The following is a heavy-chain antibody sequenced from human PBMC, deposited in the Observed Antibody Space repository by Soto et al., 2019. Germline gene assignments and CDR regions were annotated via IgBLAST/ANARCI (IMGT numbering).Heavy chain of an antibody. CDR2: IFSSDSSA. Sequence: LKISCKASGFTFSSYSLGWVRHMPGKGLQWMGNIFSSDSSAKYSPSFVGQVTISVDRSINTAYLQWSSLKASDTAIYYCGTWRGSSWFDYWGPGTLVTVSS. CDR1: GFTFSSYS. D-gene: IGHD2-2*01. J-gene: IGHJ4*02. CDR3: GTWRGSSWFDY. V-gene: IGHV5-51*01.